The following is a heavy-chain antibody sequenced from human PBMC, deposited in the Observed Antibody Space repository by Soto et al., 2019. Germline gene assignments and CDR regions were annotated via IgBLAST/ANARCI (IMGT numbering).Heavy chain of an antibody. CDR3: ARRLIAAAGTRVNWFDP. D-gene: IGHD6-13*01. Sequence: SETLSLTCTVSGGSISSSSYYWGWIRQPPGKGLEWIGSIYYSGTTYYNPSLKSRVTISVDTSKNQFSLKLTSVTAADTAVYYCARRLIAAAGTRVNWFDPWGQGTLVT. CDR1: GGSISSSSYY. CDR2: IYYSGTT. J-gene: IGHJ5*02. V-gene: IGHV4-39*01.